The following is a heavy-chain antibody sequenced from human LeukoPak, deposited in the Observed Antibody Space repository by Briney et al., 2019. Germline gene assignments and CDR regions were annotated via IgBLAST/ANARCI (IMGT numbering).Heavy chain of an antibody. Sequence: PGGSLRLSCAASGFTFSSYWMHWVRQAPGKGLVWVSRINSDGSTTSYADSVKGRFTISRDNAKNTLYLQMNSLRAEDTAVYYCTRTYYGSGTYSQSDFWGQGTLVTVSS. D-gene: IGHD3-10*01. CDR2: INSDGSTT. V-gene: IGHV3-74*01. CDR1: GFTFSSYW. CDR3: TRTYYGSGTYSQSDF. J-gene: IGHJ4*02.